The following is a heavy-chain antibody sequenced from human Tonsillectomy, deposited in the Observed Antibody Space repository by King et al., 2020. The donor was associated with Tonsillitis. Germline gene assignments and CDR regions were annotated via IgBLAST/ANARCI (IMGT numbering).Heavy chain of an antibody. V-gene: IGHV3-15*01. CDR2: IKSKTDGGTT. CDR3: TTPSRLGATGFDYYHGMDV. CDR1: GFTFSNAW. D-gene: IGHD1-26*01. J-gene: IGHJ6*02. Sequence: VQLVESGGGLVKPGGSLRLSCAASGFTFSNAWMSWVRQAPGKGLEWVGRIKSKTDGGTTDYAAPVKGRFTISRDDSKNTLYLQMNSLKTEDTAVYYCTTPSRLGATGFDYYHGMDVWGQGTTVTVSS.